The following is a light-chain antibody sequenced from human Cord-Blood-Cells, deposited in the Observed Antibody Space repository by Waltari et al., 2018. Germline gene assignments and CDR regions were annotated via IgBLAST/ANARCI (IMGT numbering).Light chain of an antibody. CDR1: SSDVGGYNY. J-gene: IGLJ2*01. Sequence: QSALTQPASVSGSPGQSIPISCTGTSSDVGGYNYVSWYQQHPGTAPKLMIYDVSNRPSGFSNRFSGSKSGNTASLTISGLQAEDEADYYYSSYTSSSTVVFGGGTKLTVL. CDR2: DVS. CDR3: SSYTSSSTVV. V-gene: IGLV2-14*01.